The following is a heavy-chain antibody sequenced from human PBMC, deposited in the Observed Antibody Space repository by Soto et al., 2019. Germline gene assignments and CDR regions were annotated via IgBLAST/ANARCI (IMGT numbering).Heavy chain of an antibody. V-gene: IGHV1-3*01. CDR1: GYTFTDHP. CDR2: IIVDNGGT. D-gene: IGHD6-19*01. CDR3: ARRGIGWHYDS. Sequence: QVQLVQSGAEVRKPGASVKISCKASGYTFTDHPVHWMRQAPGQSLEWLAWIIVDNGGTQYSQKLQGRVSLTRDTSATTVFLELTNLSSEDTAVYYCARRGIGWHYDSWGQGTLVTVSS. J-gene: IGHJ4*02.